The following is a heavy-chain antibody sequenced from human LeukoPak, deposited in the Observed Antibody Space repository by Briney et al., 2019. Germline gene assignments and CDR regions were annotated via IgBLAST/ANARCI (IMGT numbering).Heavy chain of an antibody. Sequence: SETLSLTCTVSGGSISSYYWSWIRQPPGKGLEWIGYIYYSGSTNYNPSLKSRVTISVDTSKNQFSLKLSSVTAADTAVYYCARQGEDSYSRWGQGTLVTVSS. CDR3: ARQGEDSYSR. D-gene: IGHD5-24*01. V-gene: IGHV4-59*08. CDR1: GGSISSYY. J-gene: IGHJ4*02. CDR2: IYYSGST.